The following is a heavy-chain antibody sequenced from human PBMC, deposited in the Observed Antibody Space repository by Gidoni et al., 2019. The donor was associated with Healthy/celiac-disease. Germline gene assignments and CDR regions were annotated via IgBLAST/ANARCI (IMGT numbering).Heavy chain of an antibody. CDR3: ARAVRVVAANSIDY. D-gene: IGHD2-15*01. Sequence: QVQLVQSGAEVKKPGASVKVSCQASGSTFTVYYMPWVRQAPGQGLEWMGRINPNSGGTNYAQKFQGRVTMTRDTSISTAYMELSRLRSDDTAVYYCARAVRVVAANSIDYWGQGTLVTVSS. V-gene: IGHV1-2*06. CDR2: INPNSGGT. CDR1: GSTFTVYY. J-gene: IGHJ4*02.